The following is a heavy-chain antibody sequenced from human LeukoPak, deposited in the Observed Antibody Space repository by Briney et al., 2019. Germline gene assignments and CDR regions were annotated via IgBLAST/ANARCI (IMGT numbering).Heavy chain of an antibody. Sequence: PGRSLRLSCAASGFTFSSYWMHWVRQAPGKGLVWVSRINSDGSSTSYADFVKGRFTISRDNAKNTLYLQMNSLRAEDTAVYYCARGEGCSGGSCYGYCFDYWGQGTLVTVSS. CDR1: GFTFSSYW. CDR3: ARGEGCSGGSCYGYCFDY. J-gene: IGHJ4*02. V-gene: IGHV3-74*01. CDR2: INSDGSST. D-gene: IGHD2-15*01.